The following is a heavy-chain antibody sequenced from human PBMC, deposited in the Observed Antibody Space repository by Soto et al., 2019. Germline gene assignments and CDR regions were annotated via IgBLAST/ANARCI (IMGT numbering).Heavy chain of an antibody. V-gene: IGHV1-69*08. Sequence: QVQLVQSGAEVKKPGSSVKVSCKASGGTLSSYTFSWVRQAPGQGLGWMGRIIPNLGITNYAQKFQGRITIIVDKSTSTAYMELSSLRSEDTAVYYCARDKGYCSGASCPDFDYWGQGTLVTVSS. CDR1: GGTLSSYT. D-gene: IGHD2-15*01. CDR3: ARDKGYCSGASCPDFDY. J-gene: IGHJ4*02. CDR2: IIPNLGIT.